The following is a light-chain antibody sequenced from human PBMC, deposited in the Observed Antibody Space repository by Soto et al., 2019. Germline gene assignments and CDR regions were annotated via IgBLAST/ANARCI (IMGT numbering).Light chain of an antibody. CDR2: GAS. J-gene: IGKJ1*01. Sequence: EIVITQSPATLSVSPGERATLSCRASQSVSSNLAWYEQKPGQAPRLLIYGASTRATGIPARFSGSGAGTECTRTISSLQSEDFEVDYCQQYNNWTVTFCQGTKVDIK. CDR3: QQYNNWTVT. CDR1: QSVSSN. V-gene: IGKV3-15*01.